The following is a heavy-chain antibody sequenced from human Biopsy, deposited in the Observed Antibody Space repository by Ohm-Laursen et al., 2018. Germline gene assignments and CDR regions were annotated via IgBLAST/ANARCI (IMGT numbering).Heavy chain of an antibody. Sequence: SLRLSCTASGFTFSGFSMNWVRQAPGKGLAWVSSISASGNHIYYTDSVKGRFIVSRDNGKNSVYLQMNSLRVEDTAVYYCARDGEAKYCKHGVCPSDFWGQGTLVTVSS. D-gene: IGHD2-8*01. CDR2: ISASGNHI. CDR3: ARDGEAKYCKHGVCPSDF. J-gene: IGHJ4*02. V-gene: IGHV3-21*01. CDR1: GFTFSGFS.